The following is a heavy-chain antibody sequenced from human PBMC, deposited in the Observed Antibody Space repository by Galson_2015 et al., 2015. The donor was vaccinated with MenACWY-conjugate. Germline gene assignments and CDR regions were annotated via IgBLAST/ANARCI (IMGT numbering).Heavy chain of an antibody. J-gene: IGHJ1*01. CDR2: INPGGSST. Sequence: SLRLSCAASGFIFNTYWMHWVRQAPGKGLVWVSRINPGGSSTTYADSVKDRFTISRDNAKNTLYLQMNSLRPEDTALFFCAKSRICSYSHPSWAQGTLVAVS. CDR1: GFIFNTYW. V-gene: IGHV3-74*01. D-gene: IGHD3-10*02. CDR3: AKSRICSYSHPS.